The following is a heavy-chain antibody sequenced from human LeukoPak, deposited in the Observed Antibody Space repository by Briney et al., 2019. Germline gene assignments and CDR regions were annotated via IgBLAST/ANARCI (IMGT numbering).Heavy chain of an antibody. J-gene: IGHJ5*02. CDR2: IIPIFGTA. D-gene: IGHD6-13*01. Sequence: SVKVSCKASGGTFSSYAISWVRQAPGQGLEWMGGIIPIFGTANYAQKFQGRVTITTDESTSTAYMELSSLRSEDTAVYYCARDLGAAAGTYWFDPWGQGTLVTVSS. V-gene: IGHV1-69*05. CDR1: GGTFSSYA. CDR3: ARDLGAAAGTYWFDP.